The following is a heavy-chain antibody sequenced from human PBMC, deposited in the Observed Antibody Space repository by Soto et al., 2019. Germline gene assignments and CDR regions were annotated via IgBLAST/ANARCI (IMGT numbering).Heavy chain of an antibody. Sequence: QAHLAQSGAEVKKPGSSVTVSRKASGGTFNSYGISWVRQAPGQGLDWMGVIIPLYGTVNYAQKFQGRVSITADKSTSTAYMDLNSLRSDDTAVYYCARVRVIRGVIPSHFGLWGQGTQVTVSS. V-gene: IGHV1-69*06. J-gene: IGHJ4*02. D-gene: IGHD3-10*01. CDR3: ARVRVIRGVIPSHFGL. CDR2: IIPLYGTV. CDR1: GGTFNSYG.